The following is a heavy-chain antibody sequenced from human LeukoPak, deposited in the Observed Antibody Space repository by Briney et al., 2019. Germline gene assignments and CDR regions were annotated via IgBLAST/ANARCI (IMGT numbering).Heavy chain of an antibody. V-gene: IGHV3-21*01. CDR1: GFTFSSYS. CDR3: ASPHGYSSSWPFDY. D-gene: IGHD6-13*01. Sequence: PGGSLRLSCAASGFTFSSYSMNWVRQAPGKGLEWVSSISSSSSYIYYADSVKGRFTISRDNAKNSLYLQMNSLRAEDTAVYYCASPHGYSSSWPFDYWGQGTLVTVSS. J-gene: IGHJ4*02. CDR2: ISSSSSYI.